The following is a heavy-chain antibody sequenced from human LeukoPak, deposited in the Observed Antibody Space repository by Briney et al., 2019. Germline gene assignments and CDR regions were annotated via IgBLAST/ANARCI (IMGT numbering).Heavy chain of an antibody. CDR1: GGSISSYY. V-gene: IGHV4-59*08. CDR2: VYYTGST. D-gene: IGHD6-13*01. CDR3: ARVYSTSWYYFDY. Sequence: SETLSLTCTVSGGSISSYYWSWIRQPPGKGLEWIGYVYYTGSTNYNPSLKSRVTISVDTSKNQFSLKLSSVTAADTAVYYCARVYSTSWYYFDYWGQGTLVTVSS. J-gene: IGHJ4*02.